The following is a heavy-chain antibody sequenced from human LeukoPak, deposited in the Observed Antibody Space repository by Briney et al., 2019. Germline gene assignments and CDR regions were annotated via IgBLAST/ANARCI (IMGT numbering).Heavy chain of an antibody. CDR3: ARRSSGTYSIDFDF. CDR1: GYTFSTYW. J-gene: IGHJ4*02. D-gene: IGHD1-26*01. Sequence: GESLKISCKGSGYTFSTYWIGWVRQMPGKGLEWMGIIYPGDSDTRYSPSLQGQVTISPDKSISTAYVQWTSLKASDTAMYYCARRSSGTYSIDFDFWGQGTLVTVSS. CDR2: IYPGDSDT. V-gene: IGHV5-51*01.